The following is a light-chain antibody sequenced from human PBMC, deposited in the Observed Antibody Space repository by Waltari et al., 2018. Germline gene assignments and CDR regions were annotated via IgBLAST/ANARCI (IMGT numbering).Light chain of an antibody. CDR1: SGRSSNV. Sequence: QLVLTQSPSASASLGASVKLTCTLSSGRSSNVIAWHQQRPEKGPRYLMKVNSDGSHSKGDEIPDRFSGSSSGAERYLTISSLQSEDEADYYCQTGGHGTWVFGGGTKLTVL. J-gene: IGLJ3*02. V-gene: IGLV4-69*01. CDR3: QTGGHGTWV. CDR2: VNSDGSH.